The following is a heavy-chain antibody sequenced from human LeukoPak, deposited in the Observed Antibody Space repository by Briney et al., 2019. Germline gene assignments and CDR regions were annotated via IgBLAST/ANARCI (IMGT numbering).Heavy chain of an antibody. D-gene: IGHD2-15*01. CDR3: ARDPYCTGGSCYHRFDY. CDR2: IYYSGST. CDR1: GGSISSYY. V-gene: IGHV4-39*07. Sequence: SETLSLTCTVSGGSISSYYWGWIRQPPGKGLEWIGSIYYSGSTYYNPSLKSRVTISVDTSKNQFSLKLNSVTAADTAVYFCARDPYCTGGSCYHRFDYWGQGTLVTVSS. J-gene: IGHJ4*02.